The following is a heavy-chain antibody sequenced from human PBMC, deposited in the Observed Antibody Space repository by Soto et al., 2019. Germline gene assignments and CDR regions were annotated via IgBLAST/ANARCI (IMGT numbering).Heavy chain of an antibody. D-gene: IGHD5-12*01. J-gene: IGHJ4*02. CDR1: GYTFTSYE. CDR3: ARGKSQRDYSGAEDY. CDR2: VSGYNGNT. Sequence: QVQLVQSGTEVKKPGASVKVSCKASGYTFTSYEITWVRQAPGQRLEWMGWVSGYNGNTKYAEKFQGRVTMXXDXPXXTAYKELRSLESDETAVYYYARGKSQRDYSGAEDYWGQGTLVTVS. V-gene: IGHV1-18*01.